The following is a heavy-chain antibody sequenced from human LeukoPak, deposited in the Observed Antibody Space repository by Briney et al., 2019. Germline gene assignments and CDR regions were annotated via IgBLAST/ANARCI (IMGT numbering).Heavy chain of an antibody. CDR2: IYYTGNT. CDR1: GDSITGYY. CDR3: ARKAVAGDAFDI. J-gene: IGHJ3*02. D-gene: IGHD6-19*01. V-gene: IGHV4-39*07. Sequence: SETLSLTCTVSGDSITGYYWGWIRQPPGKGLEWIGNIYYTGNTYYNASLKSRVTISVDTSKNQFSLKVISMTAADTAVYYCARKAVAGDAFDIWGQGTMVTVSS.